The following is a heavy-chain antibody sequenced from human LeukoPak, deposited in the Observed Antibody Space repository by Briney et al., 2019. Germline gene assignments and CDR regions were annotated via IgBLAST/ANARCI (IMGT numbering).Heavy chain of an antibody. J-gene: IGHJ4*02. V-gene: IGHV3-7*01. CDR3: ARDVVGSVDY. CDR1: GFPFSTFW. D-gene: IGHD1-26*01. Sequence: GGSLRLSCAASGFPFSTFWMAWARQAPGKGLEWVANIKGDDSARHQADSVKGRFTISRDNAQNSVYLQMSSLRGEDTAIYYCARDVVGSVDYWGQGTLVTVSS. CDR2: IKGDDSAR.